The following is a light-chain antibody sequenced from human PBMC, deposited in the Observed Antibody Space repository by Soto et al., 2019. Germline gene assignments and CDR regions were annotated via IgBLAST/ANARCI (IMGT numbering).Light chain of an antibody. Sequence: DLRMTQSPSTLSGSVGDRVTITCRASQTISSWLAWYQQKPGKAPNLLIYKASRLESGVPSRVSGSGSGTEFTLTISSLQTDDFATYYCQHYNSYSEAFGQGTKVDIK. CDR2: KAS. CDR1: QTISSW. V-gene: IGKV1-5*03. CDR3: QHYNSYSEA. J-gene: IGKJ1*01.